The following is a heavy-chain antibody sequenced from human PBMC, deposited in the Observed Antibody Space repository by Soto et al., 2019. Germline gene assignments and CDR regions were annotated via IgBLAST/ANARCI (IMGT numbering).Heavy chain of an antibody. CDR2: ISYDGSVK. CDR3: AKSDAILWF. D-gene: IGHD2-21*01. Sequence: PGGSLRLSCAASGFTFNNYGMHWVRQAPGKGLEWVAVISYDGSVKFYADSLQGRFTISRDNSKNTLYLQMNSLRPEDTAVYFCAKSDAILWFGGQGTRVTVSS. CDR1: GFTFNNYG. J-gene: IGHJ4*02. V-gene: IGHV3-30*18.